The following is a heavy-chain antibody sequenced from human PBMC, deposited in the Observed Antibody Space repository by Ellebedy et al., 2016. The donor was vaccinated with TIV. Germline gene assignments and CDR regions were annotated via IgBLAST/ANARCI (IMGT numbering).Heavy chain of an antibody. CDR3: AKEGRSSSSLDY. V-gene: IGHV3-23*01. CDR1: GFTFSSYA. D-gene: IGHD6-6*01. CDR2: ISGSGGST. J-gene: IGHJ4*02. Sequence: GESLKISXAASGFTFSSYAMSWVRQAPGKGLEWVSAISGSGGSTYYADSVKGRFTISRDNSKNTLYLQMNSLRAEDTAVYYCAKEGRSSSSLDYWGQGTLVTVSS.